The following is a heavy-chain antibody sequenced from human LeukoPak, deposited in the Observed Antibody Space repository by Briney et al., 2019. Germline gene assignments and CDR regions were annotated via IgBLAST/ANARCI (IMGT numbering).Heavy chain of an antibody. CDR2: IYYSGST. D-gene: IGHD6-6*01. CDR3: GRGREQLGDIDY. Sequence: TPSETLSLTCTVSGGYISSGVYYWRWIRPPPGKGLEWIGYIYYSGSTYYNPSLKSRVTISVDTSKNQFSLKLSSVPAADTAVYYCGRGREQLGDIDYWGQGTLVTVSS. V-gene: IGHV4-30-4*08. J-gene: IGHJ4*02. CDR1: GGYISSGVYY.